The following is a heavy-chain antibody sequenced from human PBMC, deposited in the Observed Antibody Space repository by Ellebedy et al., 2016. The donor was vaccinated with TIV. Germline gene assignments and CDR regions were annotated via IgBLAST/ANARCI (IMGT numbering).Heavy chain of an antibody. CDR2: ISYDGSNK. CDR3: ARNIPSSVLVADY. V-gene: IGHV3-30-3*01. Sequence: GESLKISCAASGFTFSSYAMHWVRRAPGKGLEWVAVISYDGSNKYYADSVKGRFTISRDNSKNTLCLQMNSLRAEDTAIYYCARNIPSSVLVADYWGQGTLVTVSS. D-gene: IGHD2-8*02. J-gene: IGHJ4*02. CDR1: GFTFSSYA.